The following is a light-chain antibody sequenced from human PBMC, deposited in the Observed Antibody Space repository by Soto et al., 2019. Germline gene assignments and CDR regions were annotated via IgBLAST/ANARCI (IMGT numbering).Light chain of an antibody. CDR2: GAS. Sequence: EIVLTQSPGTLSLSPGERVTLSCRASQSVSSSYLAWYQQKPGQAPRLLIYGASSRATRIPDRFSGSGSGADFTLTISRLEPADFAVYFCHQYDSPLWTFGQGTKVDIK. CDR1: QSVSSSY. V-gene: IGKV3-20*01. J-gene: IGKJ1*01. CDR3: HQYDSPLWT.